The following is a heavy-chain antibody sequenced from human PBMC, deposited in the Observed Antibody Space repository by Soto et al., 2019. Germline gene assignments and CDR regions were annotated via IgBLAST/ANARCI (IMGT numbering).Heavy chain of an antibody. V-gene: IGHV3-30*18. CDR3: AKAKYCSSTSCHPPSDY. CDR1: GFTFSSYG. Sequence: GGSLRLSCAASGFTFSSYGMHWVRQAPGKGLEWVAVISYDGSNKYYADSVKGRFTISRDNSKNTLYLQMNSLRAEDTAVYYCAKAKYCSSTSCHPPSDYWGQGTLVTVSS. J-gene: IGHJ4*02. D-gene: IGHD2-2*01. CDR2: ISYDGSNK.